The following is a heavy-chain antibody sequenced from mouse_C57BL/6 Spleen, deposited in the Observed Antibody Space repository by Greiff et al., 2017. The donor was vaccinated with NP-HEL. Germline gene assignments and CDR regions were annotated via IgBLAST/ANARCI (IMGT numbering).Heavy chain of an antibody. CDR3: ARTDYYGSLKYFDY. CDR1: GYTFTSYW. V-gene: IGHV1-53*01. D-gene: IGHD1-1*01. Sequence: QVQLQQPGTELVKPGASVKLSCKASGYTFTSYWMHWVKQRPGQGLEWIGNINPSNGGINYNEKFKSKGTLTVDKSSSTAYMQLSSLTSEDSAVYYCARTDYYGSLKYFDYWGQGTTLTVSS. CDR2: INPSNGGI. J-gene: IGHJ2*01.